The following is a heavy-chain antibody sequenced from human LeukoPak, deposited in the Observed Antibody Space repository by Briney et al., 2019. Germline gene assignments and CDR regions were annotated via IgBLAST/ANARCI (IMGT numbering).Heavy chain of an antibody. V-gene: IGHV4-34*01. CDR1: GGSLRADF. J-gene: IGHJ5*02. D-gene: IGHD1-14*01. Sequence: SETLSLTCAVYGGSLRADFWSWIRQPPGKGLEWIGDIHPGGSTNYNPSLESRVTISVDTSKNQFSLRLTSVTAADTAVYYCARAPDRIRFDHWGQGALVTVSS. CDR3: ARAPDRIRFDH. CDR2: IHPGGST.